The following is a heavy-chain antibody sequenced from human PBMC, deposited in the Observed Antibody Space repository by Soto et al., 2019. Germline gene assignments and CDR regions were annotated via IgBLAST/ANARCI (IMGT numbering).Heavy chain of an antibody. CDR1: GFTFSSYS. CDR2: ISSSSSTI. Sequence: GGSLRLSCAASGFTFSSYSMNWVRQAPGKGLEWVSYISSSSSTIYYADSVKGRFTISRDNAKNSLYLKMNSLRAEDTAVYYCARQDCGGDCLEFDYWGQGTLVTVSS. V-gene: IGHV3-48*01. D-gene: IGHD2-21*01. J-gene: IGHJ4*02. CDR3: ARQDCGGDCLEFDY.